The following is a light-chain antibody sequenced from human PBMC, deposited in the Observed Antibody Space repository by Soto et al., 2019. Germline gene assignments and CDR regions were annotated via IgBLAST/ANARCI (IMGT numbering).Light chain of an antibody. CDR3: QQRDTWPRVT. V-gene: IGKV3-11*01. J-gene: IGKJ4*01. CDR2: DAS. CDR1: QSISRY. Sequence: IVLTQSPATLSLSPGETATLSCRASQSISRYLAWYQQKPGQAPRLLIYDASIRATGIPARFRGGGSETDFTLTISSLAPEDFVIYYCQQRDTWPRVTFGGGTKVEIK.